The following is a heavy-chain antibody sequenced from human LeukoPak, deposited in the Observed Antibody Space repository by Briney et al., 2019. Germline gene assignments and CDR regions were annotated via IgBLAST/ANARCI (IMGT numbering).Heavy chain of an antibody. J-gene: IGHJ6*02. D-gene: IGHD1-26*01. Sequence: GGSLRLSCAASGFTFSSYAMSWVRQAPGKGLEWVSAISGSGGSTYYADSVKGRFTISGDNSKNTLYLQMNSLRAEDTAVYYCAKGYWEWEPEGMDVWGQGTTVTVSS. V-gene: IGHV3-23*01. CDR1: GFTFSSYA. CDR3: AKGYWEWEPEGMDV. CDR2: ISGSGGST.